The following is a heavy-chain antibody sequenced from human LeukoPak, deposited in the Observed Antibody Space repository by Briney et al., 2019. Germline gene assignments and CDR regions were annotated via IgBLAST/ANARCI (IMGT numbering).Heavy chain of an antibody. CDR2: ISSSSSYI. CDR3: ARVRVVAATRYYYYMDV. V-gene: IGHV3-21*01. Sequence: GGSLRLSCAASGFTFSSYSMNWVRQAPGKGLEWVSSISSSSSYIYYADSVKGRFTISRDNAKNSLYLQMNSLRAEDTAVYYCARVRVVAATRYYYYMDVWGKGTTVTISS. CDR1: GFTFSSYS. J-gene: IGHJ6*03. D-gene: IGHD2-15*01.